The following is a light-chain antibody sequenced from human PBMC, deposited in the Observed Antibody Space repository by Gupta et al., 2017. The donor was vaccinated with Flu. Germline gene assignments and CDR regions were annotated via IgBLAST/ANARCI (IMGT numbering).Light chain of an antibody. J-gene: IGKJ2*01. Sequence: EIVLTQPPATLSLSPGERATLSCRASQSVSSYFAWYQQKPGRAPRLLLYDASNRPTAIPARFSGSGSSRAFTLTISSRVPADFAVYYCRLRSTWPLTFGEGTKLEIK. CDR1: QSVSSY. V-gene: IGKV3-11*02. CDR2: DAS. CDR3: RLRSTWPLT.